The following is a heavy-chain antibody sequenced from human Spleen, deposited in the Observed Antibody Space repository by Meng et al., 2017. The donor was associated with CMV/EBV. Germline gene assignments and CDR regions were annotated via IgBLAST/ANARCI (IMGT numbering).Heavy chain of an antibody. Sequence: GESLKISCAASGFTFSSYEMNWVRQAPGKGLEWVSYISSSGSTIYYADSVKGRFTISRDNAKNSLYLQMNSLRAEDTAVYYCAREGYCSSTSCYRGAFDYYYYGMDVWGQGTTVTVSS. CDR1: GFTFSSYE. CDR2: ISSSGSTI. CDR3: AREGYCSSTSCYRGAFDYYYYGMDV. D-gene: IGHD2-2*02. J-gene: IGHJ6*02. V-gene: IGHV3-48*03.